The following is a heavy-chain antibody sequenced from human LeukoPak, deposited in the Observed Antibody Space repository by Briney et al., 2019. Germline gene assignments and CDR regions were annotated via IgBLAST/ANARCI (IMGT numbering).Heavy chain of an antibody. J-gene: IGHJ4*02. D-gene: IGHD2-15*01. V-gene: IGHV1-8*01. CDR2: MNPNNGKT. CDR1: GYTFTSYD. Sequence: ASVKVSCRAYGYTFTSYDINWVRQAPGQGLEWMGWMNPNNGKTGYAQKFQGRITVTRNPSISTAYMELSSLRSEDTAVYYCARGGVCSGGSCYLVYWGQGTLVTVSS. CDR3: ARGGVCSGGSCYLVY.